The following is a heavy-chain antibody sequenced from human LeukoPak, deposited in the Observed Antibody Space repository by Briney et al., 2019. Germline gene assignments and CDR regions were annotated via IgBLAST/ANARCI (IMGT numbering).Heavy chain of an antibody. D-gene: IGHD2-2*01. CDR3: AKGISRSWFDP. CDR1: GGSISSGGYS. CDR2: IYHSGST. V-gene: IGHV4-30-2*01. J-gene: IGHJ5*02. Sequence: SSQTLSLTCAVSGGSISSGGYSWSWIRQPPGKGLEWIGYIYHSGSTYYNPSLKSRVTISVDRSKNQFSLKLSSVTAADTAVYYCAKGISRSWFDPWGQGTLVTVSS.